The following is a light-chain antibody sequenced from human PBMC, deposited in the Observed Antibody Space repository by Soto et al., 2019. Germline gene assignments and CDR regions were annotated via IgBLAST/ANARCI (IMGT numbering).Light chain of an antibody. CDR2: DNN. CDR1: YSNLGNNF. J-gene: IGLJ3*02. CDR3: GGWDSSLSVWM. Sequence: QSVLTQSPSVSAAAGQRVTISCAGGYSNLGNNFVSWYQQLPGAAPKLLIYDNNKRPSGIPDRFSGSKSGTSATLAITGLQTGDEAHYFCGGWDSSLSVWMFGGGTKLTVL. V-gene: IGLV1-51*01.